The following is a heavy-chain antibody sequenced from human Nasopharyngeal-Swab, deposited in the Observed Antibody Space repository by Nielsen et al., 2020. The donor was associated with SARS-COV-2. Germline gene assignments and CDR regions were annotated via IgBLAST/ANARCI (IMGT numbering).Heavy chain of an antibody. CDR2: ISGSGGST. V-gene: IGHV3-23*01. D-gene: IGHD6-13*01. CDR3: IAAAGTGSFDY. CDR1: GFTFSSYA. J-gene: IGHJ4*02. Sequence: GESLKISCAASGFTFSSYAMSWVRQAPGKGLEWVSAISGSGGSTYYADSVKGRFTISRDNSKNKLYLQMNSLRAEDTAVYYCIAAAGTGSFDYWGQGTLVTVSS.